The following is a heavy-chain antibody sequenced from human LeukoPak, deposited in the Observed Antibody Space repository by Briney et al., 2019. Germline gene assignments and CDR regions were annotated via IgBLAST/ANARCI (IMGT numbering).Heavy chain of an antibody. V-gene: IGHV3-66*02. CDR3: ARDRAEAQNWVALDP. Sequence: GGSLRLSCAASGFTVSNDYMAWVRQDPGKGLEWVSLIYADGTTFYTDSVKGRFTMSRDNFKNTLYLRMNSLRPEDTALYYCARDRAEAQNWVALDPWGQGTLVTVSS. J-gene: IGHJ5*02. CDR1: GFTVSNDY. CDR2: IYADGTT. D-gene: IGHD7-27*01.